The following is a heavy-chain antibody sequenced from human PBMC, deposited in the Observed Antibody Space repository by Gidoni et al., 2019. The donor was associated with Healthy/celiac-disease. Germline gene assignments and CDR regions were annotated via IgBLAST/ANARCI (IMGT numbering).Heavy chain of an antibody. CDR1: GFTFDDYS. CDR3: AKDRDPLSSWTSSAFDI. Sequence: EVQLVESGGVVVQPGGSLRLSCAASGFTFDDYSMHWVRQAPGKGLEWVSLISWDGGSTYYADSVKGRFTISRDNSKNSLYLQMNSLRAEDTALYYCAKDRDPLSSWTSSAFDIWGQGTMVTVSS. V-gene: IGHV3-43D*03. J-gene: IGHJ3*02. CDR2: ISWDGGST. D-gene: IGHD6-13*01.